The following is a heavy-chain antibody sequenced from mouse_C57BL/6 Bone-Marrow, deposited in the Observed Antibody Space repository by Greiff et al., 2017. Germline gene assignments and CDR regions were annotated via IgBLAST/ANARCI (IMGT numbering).Heavy chain of an antibody. CDR2: IRSKSNNYAT. CDR1: GFSFNTYA. J-gene: IGHJ4*01. V-gene: IGHV10-1*01. CDR3: VRQGDYDYYAMDY. D-gene: IGHD2-4*01. Sequence: EVQVVESGGGLVQPKGSLRLSCAASGFSFNTYAMNWVRLAPGKGLDWVARIRSKSNNYATYYADSVKDRFTISRYDSESMLYLQMNNVKAEDTAMYYCVRQGDYDYYAMDYWGQGTSVTVSS.